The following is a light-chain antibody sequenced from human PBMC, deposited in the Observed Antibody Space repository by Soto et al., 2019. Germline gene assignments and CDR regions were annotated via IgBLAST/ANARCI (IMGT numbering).Light chain of an antibody. Sequence: LTQPVSVSGSPGQSITISCTGSSSDVGAYYFVSWYQHCPGKAPKLILYEVTTRPSGISSRFSGSKSGNTASLTISGLQADDEAYYYCSSYTSTNTPYVFGTGTKV. CDR2: EVT. J-gene: IGLJ1*01. V-gene: IGLV2-14*01. CDR1: SSDVGAYYF. CDR3: SSYTSTNTPYV.